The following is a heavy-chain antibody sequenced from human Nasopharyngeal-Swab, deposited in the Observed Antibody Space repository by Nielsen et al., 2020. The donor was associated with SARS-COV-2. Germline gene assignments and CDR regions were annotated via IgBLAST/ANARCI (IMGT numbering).Heavy chain of an antibody. CDR2: ISGSGGST. J-gene: IGHJ3*02. D-gene: IGHD5-24*01. CDR1: GFTFSSYA. Sequence: GGSLRLSYAASGFTFSSYAMSWVRQAPGKGLEWVSAISGSGGSTYYADSVKGRFTISRDNSKNTLYLQMNSLRAEDTAVYYCAKSKGMADAFDIWGQGTMVTVSS. V-gene: IGHV3-23*01. CDR3: AKSKGMADAFDI.